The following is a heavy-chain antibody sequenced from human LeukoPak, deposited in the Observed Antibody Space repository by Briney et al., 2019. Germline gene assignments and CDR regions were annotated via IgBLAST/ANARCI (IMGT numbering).Heavy chain of an antibody. CDR1: GGSISSGGYY. V-gene: IGHV4-31*03. J-gene: IGHJ4*02. CDR3: ARDGGYSYGEFDY. Sequence: SETLSLTCTVSGGSISSGGYYWSWIRQHPGKGLEWTGYIYYSGSTYYNPSLKSRVTISVDTSKNQFSLKLSSVTAADTAVYYCARDGGYSYGEFDYWGQGTLVTVSS. CDR2: IYYSGST. D-gene: IGHD5-18*01.